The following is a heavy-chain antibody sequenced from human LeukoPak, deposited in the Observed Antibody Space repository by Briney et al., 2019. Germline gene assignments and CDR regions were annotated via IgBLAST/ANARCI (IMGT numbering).Heavy chain of an antibody. J-gene: IGHJ4*02. CDR1: GGSISGSSYY. CDR3: ARGSYDVLTGFSTFGEY. CDR2: IYYSGST. Sequence: PSETLSLTCSVSGGSISGSSYYWGWIRQPPGKGLEWIGSIYYSGSTYYNPSLKSRVTVSPDTSKNQFSLKVNSVTAADTAVYYCARGSYDVLTGFSTFGEYWGQGTLLTVSS. D-gene: IGHD3-9*01. V-gene: IGHV4-39*01.